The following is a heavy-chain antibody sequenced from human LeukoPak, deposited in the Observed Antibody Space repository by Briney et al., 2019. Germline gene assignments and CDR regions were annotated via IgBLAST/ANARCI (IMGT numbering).Heavy chain of an antibody. D-gene: IGHD4-17*01. V-gene: IGHV1-69*04. J-gene: IGHJ4*02. CDR1: GGTFSSYA. CDR2: IIPILGIA. Sequence: SVKVSCKASGGTFSSYAISWVRQAPGQGLEWMGRIIPILGIANYAQKFQGRVTITADKSTSTAYMELSSLRSEDTAVYYCARHAVPYYFDCWGQGTLVTVSS. CDR3: ARHAVPYYFDC.